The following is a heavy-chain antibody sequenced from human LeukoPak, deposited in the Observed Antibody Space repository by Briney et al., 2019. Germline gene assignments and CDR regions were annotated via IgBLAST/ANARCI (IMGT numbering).Heavy chain of an antibody. J-gene: IGHJ3*02. CDR1: GGSISGYY. D-gene: IGHD3-22*01. CDR2: IYYSGST. Sequence: PSETLSLTCTVSGGSISGYYWSWIRQPPGKGLEWIGYIYYSGSTKYNPSLKSRVTMPVDTSRNQFSLKLSSVTAADTAVYYCARGGLENGYHSNDGFDTWGQGTMVTVSS. CDR3: ARGGLENGYHSNDGFDT. V-gene: IGHV4-59*01.